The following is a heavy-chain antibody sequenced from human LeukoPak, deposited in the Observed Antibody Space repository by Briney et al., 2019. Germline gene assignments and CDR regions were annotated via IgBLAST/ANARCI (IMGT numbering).Heavy chain of an antibody. CDR3: ARDYYPHYYGSGSHWFDP. CDR2: IYYSGST. V-gene: IGHV4-59*12. J-gene: IGHJ5*02. Sequence: SETLSLTCTVSGGSISSYYWSWIRQPPGKGLEWIGYIYYSGSTNYNPSLKSRVTISVDTSKNQFSLKLSSVTAADTAVYYCARDYYPHYYGSGSHWFDPWGQGTLVTVSS. D-gene: IGHD3-10*01. CDR1: GGSISSYY.